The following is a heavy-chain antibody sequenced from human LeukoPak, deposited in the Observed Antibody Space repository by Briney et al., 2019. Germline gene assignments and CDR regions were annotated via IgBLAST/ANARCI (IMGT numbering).Heavy chain of an antibody. CDR2: INPNSGGT. CDR3: ARGRPSGWTHYFDS. Sequence: ASVKVSCKASGYTFTGYYMHWVRQAPGQGLEWMGWINPNSGGTNYAQKFQDRVTMTRDTSISTAYMELSRLRSDDTAVYYCARGRPSGWTHYFDSWGQGTLVTVSS. CDR1: GYTFTGYY. D-gene: IGHD6-19*01. J-gene: IGHJ4*02. V-gene: IGHV1-2*02.